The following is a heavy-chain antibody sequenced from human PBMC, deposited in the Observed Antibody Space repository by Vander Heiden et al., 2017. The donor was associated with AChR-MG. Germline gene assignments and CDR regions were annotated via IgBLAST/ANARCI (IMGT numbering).Heavy chain of an antibody. CDR1: GYSFTSYW. D-gene: IGHD3-3*01. V-gene: IGHV5-51*01. J-gene: IGHJ3*02. CDR3: ARFITIFGVVIRHDAFDI. Sequence: GSGYSFTSYWIGWVRQMPGKGLEWMGIIYPGDSDTRYSPSFQGQVTISADKSISTAYLQWSSLKASDTAMYYCARFITIFGVVIRHDAFDIWGQGTMVTVSS. CDR2: IYPGDSDT.